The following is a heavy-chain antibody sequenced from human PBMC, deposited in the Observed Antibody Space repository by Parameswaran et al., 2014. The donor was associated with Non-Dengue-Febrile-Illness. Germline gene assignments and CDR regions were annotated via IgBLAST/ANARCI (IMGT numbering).Heavy chain of an antibody. CDR3: ARDDYGDY. CDR2: INPSGGST. V-gene: IGHV1-46*01. Sequence: WVRQAPGQGLEWMGIINPSGGSTSYAQKFQGRVTMTRDTSTSTAYMELSSLRSEDTAVYYCARDDYGDYWGQGTLVTVSS. J-gene: IGHJ4*02.